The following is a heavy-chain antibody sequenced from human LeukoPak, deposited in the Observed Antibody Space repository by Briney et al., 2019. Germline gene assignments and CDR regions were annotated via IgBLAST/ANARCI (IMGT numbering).Heavy chain of an antibody. J-gene: IGHJ6*03. CDR2: IIPIFGTA. CDR1: GGTFSSYA. V-gene: IGHV1-69*13. Sequence: SVKVSCKASGGTFSSYAISWVRQAPGQGLEWMGGIIPIFGTANYAQKFQGRVTITADESTSTACMELSSLRSEDTAVYYCAGHDFWSGYDRDDYYYYMDVWGKGTPVTVSS. D-gene: IGHD3-3*01. CDR3: AGHDFWSGYDRDDYYYYMDV.